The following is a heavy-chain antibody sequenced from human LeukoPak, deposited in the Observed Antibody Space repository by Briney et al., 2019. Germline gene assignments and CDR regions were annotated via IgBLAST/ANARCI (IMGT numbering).Heavy chain of an antibody. Sequence: SETLSLTCTVSGGYLSSYYWSWIRQPPGKGLEWIGYIYYSGTTNYNPSLKSQVSMSVDTPKNQFSLEVSSVTAADAAVYYCARHGFRAGGTWIFDYWGQGILVTVSS. D-gene: IGHD5-12*01. V-gene: IGHV4-59*08. CDR1: GGYLSSYY. CDR2: IYYSGTT. CDR3: ARHGFRAGGTWIFDY. J-gene: IGHJ4*02.